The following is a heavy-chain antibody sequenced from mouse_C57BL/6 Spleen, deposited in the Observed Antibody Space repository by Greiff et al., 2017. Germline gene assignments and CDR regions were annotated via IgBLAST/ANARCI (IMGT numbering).Heavy chain of an antibody. CDR3: ARDDDGYYFDY. D-gene: IGHD2-3*01. Sequence: VQLKESGPGLVKPSQSLSLTCSVTGYSITSGYYWNWIRQFPGNKLEWMGYISYDGSNNYNPSLKNRISITRDTSKNQFFLKLNSVTTEDTATYYCARDDDGYYFDYWGQGTTLTVSS. CDR1: GYSITSGYY. V-gene: IGHV3-6*01. J-gene: IGHJ2*01. CDR2: ISYDGSN.